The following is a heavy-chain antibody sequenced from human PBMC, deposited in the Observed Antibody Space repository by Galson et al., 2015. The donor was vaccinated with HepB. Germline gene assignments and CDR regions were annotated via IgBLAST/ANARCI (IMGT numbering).Heavy chain of an antibody. Sequence: SLRLSCAASGFTFSSYAMSWVRQAPGKGLEWVSAISGSGGSTYYADSVKGRFTISRDNSKNTLYLQMNSLRAEDTAVHYCAKDQGLGIYWYFDLWGRGTLVTVSS. J-gene: IGHJ2*01. V-gene: IGHV3-23*01. D-gene: IGHD7-27*01. CDR2: ISGSGGST. CDR3: AKDQGLGIYWYFDL. CDR1: GFTFSSYA.